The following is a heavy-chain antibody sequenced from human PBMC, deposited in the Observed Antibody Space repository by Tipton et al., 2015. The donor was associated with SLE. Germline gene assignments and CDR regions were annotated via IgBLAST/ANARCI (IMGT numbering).Heavy chain of an antibody. CDR1: GGSISSADYY. J-gene: IGHJ4*02. CDR2: IYYTMSA. CDR3: ARVPRMFYYDYSGHFDY. D-gene: IGHD3-22*01. Sequence: TLSLTCTVSGGSISSADYYWSWIRQHPGKGLEWIGYIYYTMSAYYNPSLKSRVIISLDTSKNHFSLKLSSVTAADTAVYYCARVPRMFYYDYSGHFDYWGPGTLVTVSS. V-gene: IGHV4-31*03.